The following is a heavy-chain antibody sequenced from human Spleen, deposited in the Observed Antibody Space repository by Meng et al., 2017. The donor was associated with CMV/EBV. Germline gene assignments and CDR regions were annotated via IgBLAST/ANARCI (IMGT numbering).Heavy chain of an antibody. D-gene: IGHD3-9*01. CDR1: GYTFTNYG. CDR3: ARRGDDIFYGMDV. Sequence: SVKVSCKASGYTFTNYGVSWVRQAPGQGLEWMGGIIPILGIANYAQKFQGRVTFTADKSTSTVYMELRSLRSDDTAVYYCARRGDDIFYGMDVWGQGTTVTVSS. J-gene: IGHJ6*02. CDR2: IIPILGIA. V-gene: IGHV1-69*10.